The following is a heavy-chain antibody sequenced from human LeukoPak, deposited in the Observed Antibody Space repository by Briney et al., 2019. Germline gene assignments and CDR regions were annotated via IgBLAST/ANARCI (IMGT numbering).Heavy chain of an antibody. CDR1: GFTFSSYE. CDR3: ARGSTYYDILTGYYYYYGMDV. CDR2: ISSSGTIV. Sequence: GGSLRLSCAASGFTFSSYEMNWVRQAPGKGLEWVSYISSSGTIVYYADSVRGRFTISRDNAKNSLYLQMNSLRAEDTAVYYCARGSTYYDILTGYYYYYGMDVWGKGTTVTVSS. D-gene: IGHD3-9*01. J-gene: IGHJ6*04. V-gene: IGHV3-48*03.